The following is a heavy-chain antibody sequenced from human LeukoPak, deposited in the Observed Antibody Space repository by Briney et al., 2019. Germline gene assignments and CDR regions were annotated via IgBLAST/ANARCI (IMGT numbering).Heavy chain of an antibody. D-gene: IGHD3-16*02. V-gene: IGHV4-34*01. CDR1: GGSFSGDY. CDR2: VNHSGST. Sequence: SETLSLTCAVYGGSFSGDYLTWIRQPPGKGLEWIGEVNHSGSTNYNPSLKSRVTISVDTSKNQFSLKLNSVTAADTAVYYCATRSFRWRVYDYWGRGSSVTVSS. CDR3: ATRSFRWRVYDY. J-gene: IGHJ4*02.